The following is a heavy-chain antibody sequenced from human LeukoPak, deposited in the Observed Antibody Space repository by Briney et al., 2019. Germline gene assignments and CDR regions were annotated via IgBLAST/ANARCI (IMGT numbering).Heavy chain of an antibody. CDR2: ISYSGRT. D-gene: IGHD6-19*01. J-gene: IGHJ4*02. Sequence: ASETLSLTCTVSGAYISSHYWSWIRQSPGKGLEWIGYISYSGRTDYNPSLKSRVTLSVDTSKNQISLRLSSVTAADTAVYYCTRDGGVAVTPLDFYFWGQGTLVTVSS. CDR1: GAYISSHY. V-gene: IGHV4-59*11. CDR3: TRDGGVAVTPLDFYF.